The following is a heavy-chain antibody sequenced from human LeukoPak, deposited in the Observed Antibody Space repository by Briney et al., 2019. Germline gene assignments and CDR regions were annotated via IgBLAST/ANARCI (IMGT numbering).Heavy chain of an antibody. CDR1: GFTIRNYS. CDR2: ISTSSSDT. J-gene: IGHJ4*02. CDR3: AGDLSSGIYQYCFFGY. Sequence: GGSLTLSCAVSGFTIRNYSMSWVRQAPGKGLEWVSDISTSSSDTKYADSVKGRFTISRDDAKNSLYLHMNSLTADDTAIYYGAGDLSSGIYQYCFFGYWGQGTLVTVSS. V-gene: IGHV3-48*01. D-gene: IGHD2/OR15-2a*01.